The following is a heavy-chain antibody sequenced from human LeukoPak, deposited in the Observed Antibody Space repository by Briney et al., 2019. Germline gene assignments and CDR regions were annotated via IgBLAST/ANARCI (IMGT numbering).Heavy chain of an antibody. J-gene: IGHJ4*02. CDR2: IYSDGRT. Sequence: PGGSLRLSCAASGFIVSNKYMTWVRQAPGKGLEWVSLIYSDGRTYYADSVRGRCTISRDNSKNTLYVQMNSLRAEDTAVYYCAKDPDYGGMKYYFDYWGQGTLVTVSS. V-gene: IGHV3-53*05. CDR1: GFIVSNKY. D-gene: IGHD4-23*01. CDR3: AKDPDYGGMKYYFDY.